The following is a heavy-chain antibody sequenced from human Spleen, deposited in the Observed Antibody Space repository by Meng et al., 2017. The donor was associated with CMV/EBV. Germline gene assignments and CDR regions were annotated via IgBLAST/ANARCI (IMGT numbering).Heavy chain of an antibody. CDR3: ARDTCPLLYKCPHGLDV. V-gene: IGHV3-23*01. CDR1: GFTFSNYA. J-gene: IGHJ6*02. D-gene: IGHD2-2*02. Sequence: GGSLRLSCAASGFTFSNYAINWVRQAPGKGLEWVSAISGSGGTTYYADSVKGRFNISRDNSKNTLFLQMNGLRGEDTAIYYCARDTCPLLYKCPHGLDVWGQGTKVTVSS. CDR2: ISGSGGTT.